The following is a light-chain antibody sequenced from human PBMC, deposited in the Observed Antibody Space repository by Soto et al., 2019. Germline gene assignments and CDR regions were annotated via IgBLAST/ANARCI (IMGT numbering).Light chain of an antibody. CDR3: QQYGPPQYT. CDR1: QSVSSSY. J-gene: IGKJ2*01. CDR2: GAS. Sequence: EIVLTQSPGTLSLSPGERATLSCRASQSVSSSYLAWYQQKPGQAPRLLIYGASNRAAGTPDRFSGSGSGTGFTLTISRLEPEDFAVYYCQQYGPPQYTFGQGTKLEIK. V-gene: IGKV3-20*01.